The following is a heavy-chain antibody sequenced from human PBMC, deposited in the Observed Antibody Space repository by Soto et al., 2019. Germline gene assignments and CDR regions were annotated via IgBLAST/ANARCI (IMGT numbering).Heavy chain of an antibody. CDR1: GFTFGDYG. D-gene: IGHD3-16*01. Sequence: EVQLVESGGDLVQPGRSLRLSCTASGFTFGDYGLSWFRQTPGKGLEWVGFIRYKGIGGTTESAASVKGRFTISRDDSRSIAYLQMNSLKTEDTAVYYCTRGPLGDPIWGSYWFDPWGQGILVTVSS. J-gene: IGHJ5*02. V-gene: IGHV3-49*03. CDR2: IRYKGIGGTT. CDR3: TRGPLGDPIWGSYWFDP.